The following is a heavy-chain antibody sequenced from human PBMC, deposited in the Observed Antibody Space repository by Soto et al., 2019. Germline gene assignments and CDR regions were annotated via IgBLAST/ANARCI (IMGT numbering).Heavy chain of an antibody. J-gene: IGHJ5*02. CDR1: GYTFSNFE. CDR2: VSPYNGNT. D-gene: IGHD3-22*01. CDR3: ARHYHDGSAVLVGFDP. Sequence: ASVKVSCKASGYTFSNFEISWVRQAPGQGLEWMGWVSPYNGNTNYAQKLQGRVTMTTDTSTSTAYMEVWSLRSDDAAVYYCARHYHDGSAVLVGFDPWGQGTLVTVSS. V-gene: IGHV1-18*01.